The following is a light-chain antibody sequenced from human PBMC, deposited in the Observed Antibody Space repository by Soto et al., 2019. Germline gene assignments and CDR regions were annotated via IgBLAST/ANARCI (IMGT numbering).Light chain of an antibody. CDR2: GVS. J-gene: IGLJ1*01. CDR1: SSDVGGYNY. CDR3: SSYAGSNNFV. V-gene: IGLV2-8*01. Sequence: QSVLTQPPSASGSPGQSVTISCTGTSSDVGGYNYVSWYQQHPGKAPKLMIYGVSKRPSGVPDRFSGSKSGNTASLTASGLQAEDEADYYCSSYAGSNNFVFGTGTKVTLL.